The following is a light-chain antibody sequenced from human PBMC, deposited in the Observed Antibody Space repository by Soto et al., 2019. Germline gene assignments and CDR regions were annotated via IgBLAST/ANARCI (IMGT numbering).Light chain of an antibody. V-gene: IGKV3-15*01. CDR2: DAF. J-gene: IGKJ1*01. CDR3: QQYNNWPPWT. Sequence: EIVLTQSPVTLSLSPGERATLSCRASQSVSRYLAWYQQKPDQAPRLLIYDAFNRATGIPARFSGSGSGTEFTLTISSLQSEDFAVHYCQQYNNWPPWTFGQGTKVDIK. CDR1: QSVSRY.